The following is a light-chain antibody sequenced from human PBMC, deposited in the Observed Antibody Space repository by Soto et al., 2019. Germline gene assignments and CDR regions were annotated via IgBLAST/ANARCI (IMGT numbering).Light chain of an antibody. Sequence: EIVLTQSPATLSLSPGERATLSCRASQSVSSYLAWYQQKPGQAPRLLIYDASNRATRIPARFSGSGSGTDFILTISSLEPEDFAVYYCQQRSNWPTFGQGTKV. J-gene: IGKJ1*01. V-gene: IGKV3-11*01. CDR3: QQRSNWPT. CDR1: QSVSSY. CDR2: DAS.